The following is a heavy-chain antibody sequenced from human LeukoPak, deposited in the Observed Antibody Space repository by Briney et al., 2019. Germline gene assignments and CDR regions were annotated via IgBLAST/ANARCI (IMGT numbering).Heavy chain of an antibody. CDR1: GGSISSGGYY. CDR2: IYYSGST. V-gene: IGHV4-31*03. CDR3: ARAPHYYDSSGYYKYYYYYGMDV. D-gene: IGHD3-22*01. Sequence: SQTLSLTCTVSGGSISSGGYYWSWIRQHPGKGLEWIGYIYYSGSTNYNPSLKSRVTISVDTSKNQFSLKLSSVTAADTAVYYCARAPHYYDSSGYYKYYYYYGMDVWGQGTTVTVSS. J-gene: IGHJ6*02.